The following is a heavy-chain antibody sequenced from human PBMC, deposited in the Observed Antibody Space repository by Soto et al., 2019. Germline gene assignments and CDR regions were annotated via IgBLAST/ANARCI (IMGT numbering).Heavy chain of an antibody. CDR3: ARDCSSTSCYAFDI. D-gene: IGHD2-2*01. V-gene: IGHV4-31*03. CDR1: GGSISSGGYY. CDR2: IHYSGST. Sequence: SETLSLTCTVSGGSISSGGYYWSWIRQHPGKGLEWIGYIHYSGSTYYNPSLKSRVTISVDTSKNQFSLKLSSVTAADTAVYYCARDCSSTSCYAFDIWGQGTMVT. J-gene: IGHJ3*02.